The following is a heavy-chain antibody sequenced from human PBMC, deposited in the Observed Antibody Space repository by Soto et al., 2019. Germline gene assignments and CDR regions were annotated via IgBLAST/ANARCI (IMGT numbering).Heavy chain of an antibody. V-gene: IGHV3-33*01. Sequence: QPGGSLRLSCAASGFTFSSYGMHWVRQAPGKGLEWVAVIWYDGSNKYYADSVKGRFTISRDNSKNTLYLQMNSLRAEDTAVYYCARARSSGSYSKLGTAFDYWGQGTLVTVSS. CDR3: ARARSSGSYSKLGTAFDY. J-gene: IGHJ4*02. D-gene: IGHD1-26*01. CDR2: IWYDGSNK. CDR1: GFTFSSYG.